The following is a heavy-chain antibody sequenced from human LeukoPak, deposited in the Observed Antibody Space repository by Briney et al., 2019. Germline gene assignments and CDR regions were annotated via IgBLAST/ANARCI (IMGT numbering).Heavy chain of an antibody. J-gene: IGHJ4*02. CDR1: GFTSSSYA. V-gene: IGHV3-30-3*01. D-gene: IGHD1-26*01. Sequence: PGGSLRLSCAASGFTSSSYAMHWVRQAPGKGLEWVAVISYDGSNKYYADSVKGRFTISRDNSKNTLYLQMNSLRAEDTAVYYCARDPGIVGATYYFDYWGQGTLVTVSS. CDR2: ISYDGSNK. CDR3: ARDPGIVGATYYFDY.